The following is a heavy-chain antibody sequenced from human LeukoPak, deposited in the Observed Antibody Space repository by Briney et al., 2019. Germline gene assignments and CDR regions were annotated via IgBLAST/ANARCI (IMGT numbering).Heavy chain of an antibody. CDR1: GFTFSSYG. CDR2: ISYDGSNK. CDR3: AKVRIQLWAYFDY. D-gene: IGHD5-18*01. J-gene: IGHJ4*02. Sequence: GGSLRLSCAASGFTFSSYGMHWVRQAPGKGLEWVAVISYDGSNKYYADSVKGRFTISRDNSKNTLYLQMNSLRAEDTAVYYCAKVRIQLWAYFDYWGQGTLVTVSS. V-gene: IGHV3-30*18.